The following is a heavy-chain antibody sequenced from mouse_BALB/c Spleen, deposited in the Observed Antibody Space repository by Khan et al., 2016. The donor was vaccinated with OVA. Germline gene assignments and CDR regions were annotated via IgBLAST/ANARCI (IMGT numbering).Heavy chain of an antibody. Sequence: QVQLKESGAELVRPGVSVKISCKGSGYTFTDYAMHWVKQSHAKSLEWIGVISTYYGDATYNQKFKGKATMTVDTSSSTAYMELARLTSEDSAIYYCAREKIYDGYLYYFDYWGQGTTLTVSS. J-gene: IGHJ2*01. CDR3: AREKIYDGYLYYFDY. D-gene: IGHD2-3*01. CDR2: ISTYYGDA. CDR1: GYTFTDYA. V-gene: IGHV1S137*01.